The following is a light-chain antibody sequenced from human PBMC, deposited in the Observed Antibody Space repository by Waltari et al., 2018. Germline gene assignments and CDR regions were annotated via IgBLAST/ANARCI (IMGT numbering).Light chain of an antibody. Sequence: DIVMTQSPDSLAVSLGERATINCKSSQSVLYSSNNKNYLAWYHQKPGQHPKLLIYWASTRESGVPDRFSGGGSGTDFTLTISSLQAEDVAVYYCQQYYSTPTFGPGTKVDIK. V-gene: IGKV4-1*01. J-gene: IGKJ3*01. CDR2: WAS. CDR3: QQYYSTPT. CDR1: QSVLYSSNNKNY.